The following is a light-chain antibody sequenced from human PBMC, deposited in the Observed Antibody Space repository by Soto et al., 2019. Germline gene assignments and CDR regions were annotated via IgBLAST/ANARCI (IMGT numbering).Light chain of an antibody. CDR3: QQYNNWPPA. V-gene: IGKV3-15*01. J-gene: IGKJ1*01. Sequence: EIVMTQSPATLSVSPGERATLSCRASQTVSSKLAWYQLKPGQAPRLLIYGASTRATDIPARFSGSGSGTDFALTIGILQSEDFAVYYCQQYNNWPPAFGQGTTVE. CDR2: GAS. CDR1: QTVSSK.